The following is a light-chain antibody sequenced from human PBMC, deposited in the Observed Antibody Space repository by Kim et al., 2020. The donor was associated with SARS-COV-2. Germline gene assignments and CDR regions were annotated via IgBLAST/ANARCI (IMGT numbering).Light chain of an antibody. CDR2: AAS. Sequence: ASTGDRVTITCRASQGISSYLAWYQQKPGKAPKLLIYAASTLQSGVPSRFSGSGSGTDFTLTISCLQPEDFATYYCQQYDSYPWTFGQGTKVDIK. CDR3: QQYDSYPWT. CDR1: QGISSY. J-gene: IGKJ1*01. V-gene: IGKV1-8*01.